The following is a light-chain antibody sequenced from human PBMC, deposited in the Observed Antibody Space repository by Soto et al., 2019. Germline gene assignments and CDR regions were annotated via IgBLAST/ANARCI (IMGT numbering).Light chain of an antibody. V-gene: IGKV1-39*01. CDR3: QQRYSNPAWT. J-gene: IGKJ1*01. Sequence: DIQMTQSPASLSASVGDRVTITCRASQTIGNYLNWYQQKPGKAPTVVIYRASTLHSGVPSRFSGSGSGTDFTLTIRSLQPEDSATYYCQQRYSNPAWTLGKGTKVDSK. CDR2: RAS. CDR1: QTIGNY.